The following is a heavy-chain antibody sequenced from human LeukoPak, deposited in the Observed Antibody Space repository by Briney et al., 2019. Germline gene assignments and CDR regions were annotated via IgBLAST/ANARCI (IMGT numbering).Heavy chain of an antibody. V-gene: IGHV1-18*01. J-gene: IGHJ5*02. CDR2: ISAYSGNT. D-gene: IGHD2-8*01. CDR1: GYTFASYG. Sequence: ASVKVSCKASGYTFASYGVSWVRQAPGQGPEWMAWISAYSGNTEYAQKFQDRVTLTADTSTSTVFMELRSLTSDDTAIYYCARDGWSLGPWGQGTLVTVSS. CDR3: ARDGWSLGP.